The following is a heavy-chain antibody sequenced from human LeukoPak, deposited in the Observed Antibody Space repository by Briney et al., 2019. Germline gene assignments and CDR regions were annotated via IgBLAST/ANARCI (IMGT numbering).Heavy chain of an antibody. Sequence: ASVKVSCKASGYTFTSYYMHWVRQAPGQGLEWMGIINPSGGSTSYAQKFQGRVTMTRGTSTSTVYMELSSLRSDDTAVYYCARGHTYYYDSSGYYYKNAFDIWGQGTMVTVSS. CDR3: ARGHTYYYDSSGYYYKNAFDI. CDR1: GYTFTSYY. V-gene: IGHV1-46*01. J-gene: IGHJ3*02. D-gene: IGHD3-22*01. CDR2: INPSGGST.